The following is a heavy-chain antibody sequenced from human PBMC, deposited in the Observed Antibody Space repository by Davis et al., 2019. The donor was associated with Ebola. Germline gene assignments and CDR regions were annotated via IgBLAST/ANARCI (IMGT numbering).Heavy chain of an antibody. CDR3: AREGVAAVGTPFDY. D-gene: IGHD6-13*01. CDR2: TYYRSKWYN. CDR1: GDSVSSHSAT. Sequence: SQTFSLTCVISGDSVSSHSATWNWIRQSPSSGLEWLGRTYYRSKWYNDYAVAVQSRIIINADTSKNQFSLQLNSVTPEDTAVYYCAREGVAAVGTPFDYWGQGTLVIVSS. J-gene: IGHJ4*02. V-gene: IGHV6-1*01.